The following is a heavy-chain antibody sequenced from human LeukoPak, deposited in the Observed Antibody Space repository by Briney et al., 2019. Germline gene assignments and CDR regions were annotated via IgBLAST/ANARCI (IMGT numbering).Heavy chain of an antibody. V-gene: IGHV1-8*01. CDR2: MNPNSGNT. D-gene: IGHD6-19*01. CDR3: ARGAGARLGWGAVAVGAFDI. Sequence: ASVKVSCKASGYTFTSYDINWVRQATGQGLEWMGWMNPNSGNTGYAQKFQGRVTMTRNTSISTAYMELSSLRSEDTAVYYCARGAGARLGWGAVAVGAFDIWGQGTMVTVSS. J-gene: IGHJ3*02. CDR1: GYTFTSYD.